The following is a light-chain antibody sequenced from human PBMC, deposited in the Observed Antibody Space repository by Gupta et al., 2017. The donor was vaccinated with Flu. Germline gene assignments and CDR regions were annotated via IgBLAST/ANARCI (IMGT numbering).Light chain of an antibody. Sequence: ATLSSSPGERDTYSCRARQRVNNYLAWYQQKHGQTPRLLISDEAKRATGIQARFSGSGAGTEVTLTISTLEPEDFAVYYCQHLSKCPPLTFGQGTLLEI. CDR2: DEA. CDR1: QRVNNY. V-gene: IGKV3-11*01. CDR3: QHLSKCPPLT. J-gene: IGKJ5*01.